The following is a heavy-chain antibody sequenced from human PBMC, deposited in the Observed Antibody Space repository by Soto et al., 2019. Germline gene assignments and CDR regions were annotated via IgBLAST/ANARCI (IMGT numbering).Heavy chain of an antibody. J-gene: IGHJ5*02. D-gene: IGHD3-9*01. Sequence: PSETLSLTWAVYGGSFSGYYWSWIRQPPGKGLEWIGEINHSGSTNYNPSLKSRVTISVDTSKNQFSLKLSSVTAADTAVYYCARGRGRRYFDWLLFEDYNWFDPWGQGTLVTVSS. CDR1: GGSFSGYY. CDR2: INHSGST. CDR3: ARGRGRRYFDWLLFEDYNWFDP. V-gene: IGHV4-34*01.